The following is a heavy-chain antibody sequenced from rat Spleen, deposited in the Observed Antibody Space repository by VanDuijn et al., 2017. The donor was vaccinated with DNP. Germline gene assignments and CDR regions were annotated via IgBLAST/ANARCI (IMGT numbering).Heavy chain of an antibody. J-gene: IGHJ4*01. Sequence: QVQLKESGPGLVQPSQTLSLTCTVAGFSLTSYNVHWVRQPPGKGLEWMGVIWKHGATRYNSALISRLSFSKATSKSQVFLKLNSLQTEDTATYYCARDLIIRDTTSAMDAWGQGTSVTVSS. CDR1: GFSLTSYN. CDR3: ARDLIIRDTTSAMDA. D-gene: IGHD4-3*01. V-gene: IGHV2-41*01. CDR2: IWKHGAT.